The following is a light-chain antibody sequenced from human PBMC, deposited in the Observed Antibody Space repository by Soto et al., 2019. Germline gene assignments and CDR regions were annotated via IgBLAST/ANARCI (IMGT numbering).Light chain of an antibody. J-gene: IGLJ1*01. CDR2: EVS. V-gene: IGLV2-14*01. CDR3: TSYTIKTTYV. CDR1: SVDVGGYNY. Sequence: QSALTQPASVSGSLGQSITISCTGTSVDVGGYNYVSWYQHHPGKAPRLLIFEVSNRPSGVSNRFSGSKSGNTASLTISGRHAEDEADYYCTSYTIKTTYVFGTGTKVTVL.